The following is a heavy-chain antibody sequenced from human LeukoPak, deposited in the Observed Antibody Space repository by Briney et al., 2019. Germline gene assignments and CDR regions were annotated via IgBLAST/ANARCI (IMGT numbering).Heavy chain of an antibody. D-gene: IGHD2-15*01. CDR3: TRGGSAFDH. CDR1: GFTFSSYA. V-gene: IGHV3-15*01. Sequence: PGGSLRLSCAASGFTFSSYAMSWVRQAPGKGLEWVARIKSRPDGGAADYAAPVKGRFAISRDDSKDTLYLQMNSLKTEDTAVYFCTRGGSAFDHWGQGALVTVSS. J-gene: IGHJ4*02. CDR2: IKSRPDGGAA.